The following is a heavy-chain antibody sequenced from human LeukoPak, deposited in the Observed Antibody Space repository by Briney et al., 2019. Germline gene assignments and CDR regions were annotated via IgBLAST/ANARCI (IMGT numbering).Heavy chain of an antibody. CDR2: ISGSGLST. CDR1: GLTFGSYA. V-gene: IGHV3-23*01. D-gene: IGHD4-11*01. J-gene: IGHJ4*02. Sequence: PGGSLRLSCAASGLTFGSYAMSWVRQAPGKGLEWVSAISGSGLSTYYTNSVKGRFTISRDNSKNTLYLQINSLRAEDTAVYYCATKGLQQESAVWGQGTLVTVSS. CDR3: ATKGLQQESAV.